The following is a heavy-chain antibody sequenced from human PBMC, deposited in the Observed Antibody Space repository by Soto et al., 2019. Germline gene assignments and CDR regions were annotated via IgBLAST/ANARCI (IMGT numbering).Heavy chain of an antibody. CDR1: GFTFSSYW. Sequence: QTGGSLRLSCAASGFTFSSYWMHWVRQAPGKGLVWVSRINSDGSSTSYADSVKGRFTISRDNAKNTLYLQMNSLRAEDTAVYYCARVGYGTYFDYWGQGTLVTVSS. D-gene: IGHD5-18*01. CDR2: INSDGSST. V-gene: IGHV3-74*01. J-gene: IGHJ4*02. CDR3: ARVGYGTYFDY.